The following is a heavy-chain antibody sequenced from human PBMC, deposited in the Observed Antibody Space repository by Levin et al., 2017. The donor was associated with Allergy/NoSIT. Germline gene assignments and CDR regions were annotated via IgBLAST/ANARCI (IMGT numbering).Heavy chain of an antibody. CDR2: ISSSGSTI. V-gene: IGHV3-48*03. J-gene: IGHJ4*02. CDR3: ARYPSSYYDSSGYIAPHYFDY. Sequence: GGSLRLSCAASGFTFSSYEMNWVRQAPGKGLEWVSYISSSGSTIYYADSVKGRFTISRDNAKNSLYLQMNSLRAEDTAVYYCARYPSSYYDSSGYIAPHYFDYWGQGTLVTVSS. D-gene: IGHD3-22*01. CDR1: GFTFSSYE.